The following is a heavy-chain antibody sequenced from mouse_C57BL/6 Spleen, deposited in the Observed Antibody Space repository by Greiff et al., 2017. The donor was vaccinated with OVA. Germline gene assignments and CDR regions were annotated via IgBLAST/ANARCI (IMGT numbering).Heavy chain of an antibody. CDR2: IYPGDGDT. Sequence: QVQLQQSGAELVKPGASVKISCKASGYAFSSYWMNWVKQRPGKGLEWIGQIYPGDGDTNYNGKFKGKATLTADKSSSTAYMQLSSLTSEDSAVYFCARGGSYPPYAMDYWGQGTSVTVSS. D-gene: IGHD1-1*02. J-gene: IGHJ4*01. CDR1: GYAFSSYW. V-gene: IGHV1-80*01. CDR3: ARGGSYPPYAMDY.